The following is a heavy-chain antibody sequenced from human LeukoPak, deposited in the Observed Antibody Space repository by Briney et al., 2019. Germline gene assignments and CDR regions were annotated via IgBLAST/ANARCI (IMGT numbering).Heavy chain of an antibody. CDR3: ARAPRWLTPDCTSTSCYENYFDP. D-gene: IGHD2-2*01. CDR2: IYHSGGA. CDR1: GYCISSGYQ. V-gene: IGHV4-38-2*01. J-gene: IGHJ5*02. Sequence: SETLSLTCGASGYCISSGYQWAWIWQSPGKGLEWIGSIYHSGGAHYNPSLKSRVTISVETSKNQFSLNTYSVTAADTAVYYCARAPRWLTPDCTSTSCYENYFDPWGQGTLVTVSS.